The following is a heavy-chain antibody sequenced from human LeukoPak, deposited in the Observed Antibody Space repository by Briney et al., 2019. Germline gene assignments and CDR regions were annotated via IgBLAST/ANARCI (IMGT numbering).Heavy chain of an antibody. CDR1: GFTVTNLA. CDR3: AKGPTDSCWEKLHD. V-gene: IGHV3-23*01. CDR2: IGESDGRT. Sequence: PGGSLRLSCAASGFTVTNLAMTWVRQAPGKGLEWVSVIGESDGRTYYADSVKGRFTISRGESKNTLYLQMNSLRAEDTAVYYCAKGPTDSCWEKLHDWGQGTLVTVSS. J-gene: IGHJ4*02. D-gene: IGHD1-26*01.